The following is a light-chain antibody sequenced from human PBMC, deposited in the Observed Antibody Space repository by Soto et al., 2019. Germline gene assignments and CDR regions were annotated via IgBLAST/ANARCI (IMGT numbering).Light chain of an antibody. CDR3: MQGTHFPPWT. V-gene: IGKV2-30*01. Sequence: DVVMTQSPLSLSVTLGQPASISCRSSQSLVYSDGNTYLHWFRQRPGQPPRRLIHRGSNRDSGVPDRFSGSGSGTDFTLKISRVEAEDGGVYYCMQGTHFPPWTFGQGTKVEI. CDR2: RGS. J-gene: IGKJ1*01. CDR1: QSLVYSDGNTY.